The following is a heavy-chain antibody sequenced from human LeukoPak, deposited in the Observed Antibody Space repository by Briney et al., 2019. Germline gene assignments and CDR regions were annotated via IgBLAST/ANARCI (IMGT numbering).Heavy chain of an antibody. J-gene: IGHJ4*02. Sequence: ASVKVSCKASGYTFTSYYMHWVRQAPGQGLEWMGIINPSGGSTSYAQKFQGRVTMTRDTSTSTVYMELSSLRSEDTAVYYCARDRYYYFDSSGQYYFDYWAREPWSPSPQ. CDR3: ARDRYYYFDSSGQYYFDY. CDR1: GYTFTSYY. V-gene: IGHV1-46*01. D-gene: IGHD3-22*01. CDR2: INPSGGST.